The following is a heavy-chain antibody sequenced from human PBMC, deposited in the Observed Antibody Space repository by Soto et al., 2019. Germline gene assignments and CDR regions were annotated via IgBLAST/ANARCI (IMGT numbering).Heavy chain of an antibody. CDR3: ARDMTSGTNDY. CDR1: GFTFSTYS. J-gene: IGHJ4*02. D-gene: IGHD1-7*01. CDR2: ISRSSSFI. V-gene: IGHV3-21*02. Sequence: EVQLVESGGGLVKPGGSLTLSCVASGFTFSTYSMNWVRQAPGKGLEWVSSISRSSSFIYYTDSVKGRFTISRDNAENSLYLQMNSLRAKDTAVYYCARDMTSGTNDYWGQGTLVTVSS.